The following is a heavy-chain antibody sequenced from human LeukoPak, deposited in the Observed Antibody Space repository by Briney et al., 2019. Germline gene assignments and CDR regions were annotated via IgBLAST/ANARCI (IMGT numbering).Heavy chain of an antibody. V-gene: IGHV4-59*08. D-gene: IGHD4-17*01. Sequence: PSETLSLTCTVSGGSISSYYWSWIRQPPGKGLEWIGYIYYSGSTNYNPSLKSRVTISVDTSKNQFSLKLSSVTAADTAVYYCANDYGDYAFHYWGQGTLVTVSS. CDR2: IYYSGST. J-gene: IGHJ4*02. CDR1: GGSISSYY. CDR3: ANDYGDYAFHY.